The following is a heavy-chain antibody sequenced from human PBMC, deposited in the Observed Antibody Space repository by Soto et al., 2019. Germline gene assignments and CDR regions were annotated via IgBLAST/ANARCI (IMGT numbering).Heavy chain of an antibody. Sequence: SETLSFTCTVSGGSISSGDYYWSWIRQPPGKGLEWIGYIYYSGSTYYNPSLKSRVNISVDTSKNQFSLKLSSVTAADTAVYYCARREYYDSSGYTFDYWGQGTLVTVSS. D-gene: IGHD3-22*01. CDR3: ARREYYDSSGYTFDY. J-gene: IGHJ4*02. CDR2: IYYSGST. V-gene: IGHV4-30-4*01. CDR1: GGSISSGDYY.